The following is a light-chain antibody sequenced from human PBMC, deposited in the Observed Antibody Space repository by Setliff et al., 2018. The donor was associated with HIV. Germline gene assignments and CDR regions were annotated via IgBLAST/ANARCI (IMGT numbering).Light chain of an antibody. J-gene: IGLJ1*01. CDR1: SSDVGGYDF. CDR2: DVT. Sequence: QSALTQPASVSGSPGQSITISCIGTSSDVGGYDFVSWYQQRPDKAPKLIIFDVTERPSGVSHRFSGSKSGNTASLTISGFQTEDEGDYFCASYRSPATYVFGIGTKVTVL. V-gene: IGLV2-14*03. CDR3: ASYRSPATYV.